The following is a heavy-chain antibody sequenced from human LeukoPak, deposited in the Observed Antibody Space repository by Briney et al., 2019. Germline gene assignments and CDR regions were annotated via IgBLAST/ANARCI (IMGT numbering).Heavy chain of an antibody. CDR2: IYYSGST. CDR3: ARDRCGGDSCHERFDF. V-gene: IGHV4-39*07. Sequence: KPSETLSLTCTVSGGSISSSSYYWGWIRQPPGKGLEWIGSIYYSGSTYYNPSLKSRVTMSADTSKNQFSLTLSSVTAADTAVYYCARDRCGGDSCHERFDFWGQGTLVTVSS. J-gene: IGHJ4*02. D-gene: IGHD2-21*01. CDR1: GGSISSSSYY.